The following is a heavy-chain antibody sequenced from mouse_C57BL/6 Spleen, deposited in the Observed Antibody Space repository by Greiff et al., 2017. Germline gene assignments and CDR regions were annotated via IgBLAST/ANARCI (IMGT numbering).Heavy chain of an antibody. CDR1: GYAFSSSW. CDR3: AIYGSSLFAY. J-gene: IGHJ3*01. V-gene: IGHV1-82*01. CDR2: IYPGDGHT. Sequence: VMLVESGPELVKPGASVKISCKASGYAFSSSWMNWVKQRPGKGLEWIGRIYPGDGHTNYNAKFKGKATLTADKSSSTAYMQLSSLTSEDSAVYFCAIYGSSLFAYWGQGTLVTVSA. D-gene: IGHD1-1*01.